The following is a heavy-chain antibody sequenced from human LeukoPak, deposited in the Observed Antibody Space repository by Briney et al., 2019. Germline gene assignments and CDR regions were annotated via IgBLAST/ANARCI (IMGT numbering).Heavy chain of an antibody. CDR1: GFTFSSYA. V-gene: IGHV4-34*01. Sequence: GSLRLSCAASGFTFSSYAMSWIRQPPGKGLEWIGEINHSGSTNYNPSLKSRVTISVDTSKNQFSLKLSSVTAADTAVYYCARGPQTPYYYDSSGYYYRRSGFDYWGQGTLVTVFS. CDR2: INHSGST. J-gene: IGHJ4*02. D-gene: IGHD3-22*01. CDR3: ARGPQTPYYYDSSGYYYRRSGFDY.